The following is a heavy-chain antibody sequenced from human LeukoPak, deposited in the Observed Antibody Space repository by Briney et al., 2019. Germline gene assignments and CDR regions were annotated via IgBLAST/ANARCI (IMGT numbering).Heavy chain of an antibody. CDR3: AQVGIAVAGTHAFDI. CDR1: GFTFSSYG. J-gene: IGHJ3*02. Sequence: PGGSLRLSCAASGFTFSSYGMHWVRQAPGKGLEWVAFIRYDGSNKYYADSVKGRFTISRDNSENTLYLQMNSLRAEDTAVYYCAQVGIAVAGTHAFDIWGQGTMVTVSS. V-gene: IGHV3-30*02. D-gene: IGHD6-19*01. CDR2: IRYDGSNK.